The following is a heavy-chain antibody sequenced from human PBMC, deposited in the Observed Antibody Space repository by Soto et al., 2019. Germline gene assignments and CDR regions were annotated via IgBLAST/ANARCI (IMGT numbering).Heavy chain of an antibody. CDR2: VDSDGRGT. Sequence: EGQVVESGGGLAQPGGSLRLSCAASGFTFSQYWMHWVRQAPGSGLVWVSRVDSDGRGTIYADSVKGRFTISRDNARNTVYVQMNRPRPEDTAVYHCARGGSDHGFEIWGQGNMVNVSS. CDR3: ARGGSDHGFEI. J-gene: IGHJ3*02. CDR1: GFTFSQYW. V-gene: IGHV3-74*01.